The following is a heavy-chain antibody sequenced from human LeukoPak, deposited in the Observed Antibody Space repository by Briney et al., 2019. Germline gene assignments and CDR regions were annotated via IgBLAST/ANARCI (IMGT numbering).Heavy chain of an antibody. CDR2: VNTNTGNP. CDR3: VTNFDSSGYFGY. D-gene: IGHD3-22*01. Sequence: CASVKVSCKASGYTFTRNTINWVRQAPGQGLEWMGWVNTNTGNPTYAQGFTGRFVFSSDTSVSTAYLQIGSLKAEDTAVYYCVTNFDSSGYFGYWGQGTLVTVSS. CDR1: GYTFTRNT. V-gene: IGHV7-4-1*01. J-gene: IGHJ4*02.